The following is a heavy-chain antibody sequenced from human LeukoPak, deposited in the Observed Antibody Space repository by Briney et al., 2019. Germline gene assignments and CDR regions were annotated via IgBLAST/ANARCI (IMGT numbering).Heavy chain of an antibody. J-gene: IGHJ4*02. V-gene: IGHV3-48*03. D-gene: IGHD5-12*01. CDR3: ARGPSGYHNT. CDR2: ISISGSTI. CDR1: GFTFSSYE. Sequence: GGSLRLSCAASGFTFSSYEMNWVRQAPGKGLEWVSYISISGSTIYYADSVKGRFNISRDNVKNSLYLQMNSLRAEDTAVYYCARGPSGYHNTGGQGTLVTVSS.